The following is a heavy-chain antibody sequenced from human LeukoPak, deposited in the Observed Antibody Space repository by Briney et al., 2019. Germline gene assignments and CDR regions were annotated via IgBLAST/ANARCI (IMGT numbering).Heavy chain of an antibody. CDR1: GFTFSSYA. J-gene: IGHJ4*02. Sequence: GGSLRLSCAASGFTFSSYAMSWVRQAPGKGLEWVSAISGSGGSTYYADSVKGRFTISRDNSKNTLYLQMNSLRAEDTAVYYCAKKVKRSGGSCYTLFDYWGQGTLVTVSS. D-gene: IGHD2-15*01. CDR3: AKKVKRSGGSCYTLFDY. V-gene: IGHV3-23*01. CDR2: ISGSGGST.